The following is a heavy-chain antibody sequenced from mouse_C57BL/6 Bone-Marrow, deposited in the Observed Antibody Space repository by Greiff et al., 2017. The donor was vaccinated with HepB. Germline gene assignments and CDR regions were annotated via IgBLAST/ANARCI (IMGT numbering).Heavy chain of an antibody. V-gene: IGHV1-81*01. Sequence: VKLQESGAELARPGASVKLSCKASGYTFTSYGISWVKQRTGQGLEWIGEIYPRSGNTYYNEKFKGKATLTADKSSSTAYMELRSLTSEDSAVYFCARWGTTVVATRDWGQGTTLTVSS. J-gene: IGHJ2*01. CDR3: ARWGTTVVATRD. D-gene: IGHD1-1*01. CDR2: IYPRSGNT. CDR1: GYTFTSYG.